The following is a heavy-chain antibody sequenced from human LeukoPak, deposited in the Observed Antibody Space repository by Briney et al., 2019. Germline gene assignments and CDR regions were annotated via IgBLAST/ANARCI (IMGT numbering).Heavy chain of an antibody. J-gene: IGHJ6*02. CDR2: IKQDGTDK. Sequence: GGSLRLSCAGSGFTFSTYWMSWVRQAPGKGLDWVANIKQDGTDKYYVDSVKGRFTISRDNAKNSLYLQMNSLRAEDTAVYYCARGGGLDVWGQGATVTVSS. CDR1: GFTFSTYW. V-gene: IGHV3-7*04. CDR3: ARGGGLDV.